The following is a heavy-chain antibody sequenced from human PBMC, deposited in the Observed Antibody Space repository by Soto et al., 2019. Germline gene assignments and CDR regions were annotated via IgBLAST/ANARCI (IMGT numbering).Heavy chain of an antibody. Sequence: SETLCLTCTVSGGSISSSSYYWGWIRKPPGKGLEWIGSIYYSGSTYYNPSLKSRVTISVDTSKNQFSLKLSSVTAADTAVYYCASLNSSGWYYYYYGMDVWGQGTTVTVSS. CDR2: IYYSGST. V-gene: IGHV4-39*01. CDR1: GGSISSSSYY. D-gene: IGHD6-19*01. CDR3: ASLNSSGWYYYYYGMDV. J-gene: IGHJ6*02.